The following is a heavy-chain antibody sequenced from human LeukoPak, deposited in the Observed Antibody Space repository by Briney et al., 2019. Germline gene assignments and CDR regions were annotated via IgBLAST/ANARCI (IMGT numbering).Heavy chain of an antibody. CDR2: ISAYNGNT. Sequence: ASVKVSCKASGYTFTGYYMHWVRQAPGQGLEWMGWISAYNGNTNYAQKLQGRVTMTTDTSTSTAYMELRSLRSDDTAVYYCARDGWFGELYAFDIWGQGTMVTVSS. V-gene: IGHV1-18*04. CDR1: GYTFTGYY. CDR3: ARDGWFGELYAFDI. D-gene: IGHD3-10*01. J-gene: IGHJ3*02.